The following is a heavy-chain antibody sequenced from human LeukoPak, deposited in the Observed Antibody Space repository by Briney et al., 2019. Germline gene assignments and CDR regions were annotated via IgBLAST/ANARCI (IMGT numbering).Heavy chain of an antibody. J-gene: IGHJ5*02. V-gene: IGHV4-4*07. CDR2: IYSTGST. CDR1: GGSISSYY. D-gene: IGHD3-22*01. Sequence: SETLSLTCTGSGGSISSYYWSWIRQPAGKGLEWIGRIYSTGSTNYNPSLKSRVTMSVDTSKNQFSLRLRSVTAADTAVYYCARDNWGGYYYDSSGYHVPNNWFDPWGQGTLVTVSS. CDR3: ARDNWGGYYYDSSGYHVPNNWFDP.